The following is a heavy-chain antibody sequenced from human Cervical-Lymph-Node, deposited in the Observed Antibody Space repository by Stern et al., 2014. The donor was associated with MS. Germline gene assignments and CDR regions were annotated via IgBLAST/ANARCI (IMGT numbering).Heavy chain of an antibody. CDR3: ASQSMGSSGEGYFDY. D-gene: IGHD6-19*01. J-gene: IGHJ4*02. V-gene: IGHV1-2*04. CDR2: VNPNSGGT. Sequence: QVQLVESGAEVKKPGASVKVSCKASGYTFTGYYMHWVRQAPGQGLEWMGWVNPNSGGTNYAQKFQGWVTMTRDTSISTAYMELSRLRSDDTAVYYCASQSMGSSGEGYFDYWGQGTLVTVSS. CDR1: GYTFTGYY.